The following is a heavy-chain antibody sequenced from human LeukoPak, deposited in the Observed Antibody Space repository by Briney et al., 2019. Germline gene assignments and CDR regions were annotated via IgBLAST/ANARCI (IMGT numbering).Heavy chain of an antibody. CDR2: IWYDGSNK. Sequence: PGGSLRLSCAAPGFTFSSYGMHWVRQAPGKGLERVAVIWYDGSNKYYADSVKGRFTISSDNSKNTLYLQMNSLRAEDTAVYYCARGGAYDYVWGSQIYWGQGTLVTVSS. CDR1: GFTFSSYG. CDR3: ARGGAYDYVWGSQIY. V-gene: IGHV3-33*01. J-gene: IGHJ4*02. D-gene: IGHD3-16*01.